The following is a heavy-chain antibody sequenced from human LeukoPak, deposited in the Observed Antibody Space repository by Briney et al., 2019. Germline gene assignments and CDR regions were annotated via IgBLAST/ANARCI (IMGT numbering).Heavy chain of an antibody. V-gene: IGHV3-21*01. Sequence: GGSLRLSCAASGFTFSSYSMNWVRQAPGKGLEWVSSISSSSSYIHYADSVKGRFTISRDNAKNSLYLQMNSLRAEDTAVYYCAGGGVPAASRYWGQGTLVTVSS. D-gene: IGHD2-2*01. CDR1: GFTFSSYS. CDR2: ISSSSSYI. J-gene: IGHJ4*02. CDR3: AGGGVPAASRY.